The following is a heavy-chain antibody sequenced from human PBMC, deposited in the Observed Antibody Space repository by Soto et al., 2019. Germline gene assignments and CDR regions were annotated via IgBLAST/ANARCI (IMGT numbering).Heavy chain of an antibody. J-gene: IGHJ5*02. CDR3: ARSLGTISFWSGYYKEAWFDP. CDR1: GYTFTSYA. CDR2: INAGNGNT. D-gene: IGHD3-3*01. Sequence: QVQLVQSGAEEKKPGASVKVSCKASGYTFTSYAMHWVRQAPGQRLEWMGWINAGNGNTKYSQKFQGRVTITRDTSASTAYMELSSLRSEDTAVYYCARSLGTISFWSGYYKEAWFDPWGQGTLVTVSS. V-gene: IGHV1-3*05.